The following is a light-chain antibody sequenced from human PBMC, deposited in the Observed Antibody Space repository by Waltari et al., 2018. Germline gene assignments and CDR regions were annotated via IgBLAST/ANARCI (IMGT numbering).Light chain of an antibody. CDR1: QSISRY. V-gene: IGKV3-20*01. CDR2: EAS. Sequence: EIMLTQSPGTLSLSPGERATLSCRASQSISRYLAWYQQKPGQAPRLLIYEASRRATGTPDRFSGSGSGTDFSLTISRLEPEDFAVYYCQKYXXLPATFGQGTXVEIX. J-gene: IGKJ1*01. CDR3: QKYXXLPAT.